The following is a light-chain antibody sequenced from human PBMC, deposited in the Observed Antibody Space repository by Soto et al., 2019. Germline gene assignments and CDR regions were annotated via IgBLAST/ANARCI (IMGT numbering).Light chain of an antibody. CDR3: LLSDPGVNVV. J-gene: IGLJ2*01. CDR2: DTN. CDR1: TGAVTNGHY. Sequence: QTVVTQEPSLTVSPGGTVTLTCDSSTGAVTNGHYPYWFQQKPGQAPRTLIYDTNNRHSWTPARFSGYLLGGKAALTLSGAQPEDEADYYCLLSDPGVNVVFGGGTKLTVL. V-gene: IGLV7-46*01.